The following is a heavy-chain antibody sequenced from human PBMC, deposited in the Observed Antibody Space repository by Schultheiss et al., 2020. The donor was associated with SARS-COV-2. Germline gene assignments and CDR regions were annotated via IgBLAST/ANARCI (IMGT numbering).Heavy chain of an antibody. CDR3: ARDKKSSGWEWVGNPEYYYYYGMDV. D-gene: IGHD6-19*01. Sequence: SETLSLTCTVSGGSISSYYWSWIRQPPGKGLEWIGRIYTSGSTNYNPSLKSRVTMSVDTSKNQFSLKLSSVTAADTAVYYCARDKKSSGWEWVGNPEYYYYYGMDVWGQGTTVTVSS. J-gene: IGHJ6*02. V-gene: IGHV4-4*07. CDR1: GGSISSYY. CDR2: IYTSGST.